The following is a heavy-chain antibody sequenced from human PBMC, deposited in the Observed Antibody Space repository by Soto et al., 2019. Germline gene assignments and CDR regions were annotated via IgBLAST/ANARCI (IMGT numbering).Heavy chain of an antibody. CDR3: ARKDYYDSSGYYRIYAFDI. V-gene: IGHV1-18*01. CDR1: GYTFTSYG. CDR2: ISAYNGNT. Sequence: ASVKVSCKASGYTFTSYGISWVRQAPGQGLEWMGWISAYNGNTNYAQKLQGRVTMTTDTSTSTAYMELRSLRSDDTAVYYCARKDYYDSSGYYRIYAFDIWGRGTMVTV. D-gene: IGHD3-22*01. J-gene: IGHJ3*02.